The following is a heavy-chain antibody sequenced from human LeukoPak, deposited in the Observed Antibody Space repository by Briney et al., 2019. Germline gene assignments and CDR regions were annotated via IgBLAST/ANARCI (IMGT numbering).Heavy chain of an antibody. V-gene: IGHV3-23*01. D-gene: IGHD1-26*01. CDR3: AKVPIRGSYTGDY. Sequence: GGPLRLSCEASGFTFSTFAMIWVRQPPGKGLEWVSSVFPSGGEIHYADSVRGRFTISRDNSKNTLYLQMNSLRAEDTAVYYCAKVPIRGSYTGDYWGQGTLVTVSS. CDR1: GFTFSTFA. CDR2: VFPSGGEI. J-gene: IGHJ4*02.